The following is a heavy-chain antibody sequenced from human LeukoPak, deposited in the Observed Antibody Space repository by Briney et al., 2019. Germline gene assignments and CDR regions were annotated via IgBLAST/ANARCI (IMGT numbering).Heavy chain of an antibody. D-gene: IGHD6-13*01. CDR2: VNPDGSST. CDR3: AGMAQPGP. Sequence: GGSLRLSCAASGFTFNSYWMHWVRQAPGKGLVWVSRVNPDGSSTNYADSVKGRFTISRDNAKNTLYLQMNSLRVEDTAVYYCAGMAQPGPWGQGTLVTVSS. V-gene: IGHV3-74*01. CDR1: GFTFNSYW. J-gene: IGHJ5*02.